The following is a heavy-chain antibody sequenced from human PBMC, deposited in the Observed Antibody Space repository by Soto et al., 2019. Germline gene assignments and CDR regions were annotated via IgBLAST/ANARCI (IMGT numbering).Heavy chain of an antibody. CDR1: GYTFTGYY. CDR2: INPNSGGT. V-gene: IGHV1-2*02. CDR3: ARDSSGAGGAPYYYYYGMDV. J-gene: IGHJ6*02. D-gene: IGHD2-15*01. Sequence: ASVKVSCKASGYTFTGYYMHWVRQAPGQGLEWMGWINPNSGGTNYAQKFQGRVTMTRDTSISTAYMELSRLRSDDSAVYYCARDSSGAGGAPYYYYYGMDVWGQGTTVTVSS.